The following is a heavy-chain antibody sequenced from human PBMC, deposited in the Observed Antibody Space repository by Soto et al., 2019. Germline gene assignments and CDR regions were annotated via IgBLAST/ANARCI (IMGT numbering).Heavy chain of an antibody. V-gene: IGHV3-21*01. D-gene: IGHD5-12*01. Sequence: EVQLVESGGGLVKPGGSWRLSWPASGLALSPNSRTGFRRPPGRGLDGVASKSSASTYKHYAESVRGRFTISRDDAKKSLFLQMNSLRAEDTAVYYCAREDGYNPPSHSFDYWGQGTLVTVSS. CDR1: GLALSPNS. CDR2: KSSASTYK. CDR3: AREDGYNPPSHSFDY. J-gene: IGHJ4*02.